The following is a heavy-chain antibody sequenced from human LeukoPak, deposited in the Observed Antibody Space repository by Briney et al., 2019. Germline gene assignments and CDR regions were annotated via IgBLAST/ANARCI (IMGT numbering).Heavy chain of an antibody. CDR3: ARVSPVEMATNYVFDY. J-gene: IGHJ4*02. CDR2: ISSSSSTI. CDR1: GFTFSSYS. V-gene: IGHV3-48*01. Sequence: GGSLRLSCAVSGFTFSSYSMNWVRQAPGKGLEWVSYISSSSSTIYYADSVKGRFTISRDIAKNSLYLQMNSLRAEDTAVYYCARVSPVEMATNYVFDYWGQGTLVTVSS. D-gene: IGHD5-24*01.